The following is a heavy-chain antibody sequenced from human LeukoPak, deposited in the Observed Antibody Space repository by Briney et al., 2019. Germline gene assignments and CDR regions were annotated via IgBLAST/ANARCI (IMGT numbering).Heavy chain of an antibody. CDR1: GGSISSGTYY. CDR3: ARGRLFNY. J-gene: IGHJ4*02. Sequence: SETLSLTCTVSGGSISSGTYYWSWIRQHPGKGLEWIGYMYYSGTTFYNPSLKSRVTISVDTSKNQFSLKLSSVTAADTAVYYCARGRLFNYWGQGTLVTVSS. D-gene: IGHD6-19*01. V-gene: IGHV4-31*03. CDR2: MYYSGTT.